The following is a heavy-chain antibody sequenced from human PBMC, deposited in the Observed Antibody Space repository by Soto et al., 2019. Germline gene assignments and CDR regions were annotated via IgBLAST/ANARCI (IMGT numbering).Heavy chain of an antibody. D-gene: IGHD3-22*01. CDR2: IDPSDSYT. V-gene: IGHV5-10-1*01. J-gene: IGHJ3*02. CDR3: ARTTLAYYYDSSGPKRAFDI. Sequence: PGESLKISCKGSGYSFTSYWISWVRQMPGKGLEWMGRIDPSDSYTNYSPSFQGHVTISADKSISTAYLQWSSLKASDTAMYYCARTTLAYYYDSSGPKRAFDIWGQGTMVTVSS. CDR1: GYSFTSYW.